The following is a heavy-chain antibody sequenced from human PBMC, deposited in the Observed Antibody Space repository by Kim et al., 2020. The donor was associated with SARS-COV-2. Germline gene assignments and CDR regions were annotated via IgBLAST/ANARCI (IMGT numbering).Heavy chain of an antibody. V-gene: IGHV3-48*03. CDR3: ASTPPRTAGEVY. D-gene: IGHD6-13*01. J-gene: IGHJ4*02. Sequence: YYADSVKGRFPITRDNAKNSLYLQMNSLRAEDTAVYYCASTPPRTAGEVYWGQGTLVTVSS.